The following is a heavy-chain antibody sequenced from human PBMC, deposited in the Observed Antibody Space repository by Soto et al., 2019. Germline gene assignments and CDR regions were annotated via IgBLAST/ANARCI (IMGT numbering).Heavy chain of an antibody. CDR2: IYHSGST. D-gene: IGHD4-17*01. J-gene: IGHJ6*02. Sequence: SETLSLTCAVSGGSISSSNWWSWVRQPPGKGLEWIGEIYHSGSTNYNPSLKSRVTISVDKSKNQFSLKLSSVTAADTAVYYCARALGGPTGYYYGMDVWGQGTTVTVSS. CDR3: ARALGGPTGYYYGMDV. CDR1: GGSISSSNW. V-gene: IGHV4-4*02.